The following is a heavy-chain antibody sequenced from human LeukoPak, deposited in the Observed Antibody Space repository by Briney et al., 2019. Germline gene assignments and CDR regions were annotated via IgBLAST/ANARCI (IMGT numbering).Heavy chain of an antibody. D-gene: IGHD5-18*01. CDR2: ISYDGSNK. CDR3: AKDRIQLWLQLDY. Sequence: GGSLRLSCAASGFTFSSYGMHWVRQAPGKGLEWVAVISYDGSNKYYADSVKGRFTISRENSKNTLYLQMNSLRAEDTAVYYCAKDRIQLWLQLDYWGQGTLVTVSS. J-gene: IGHJ4*02. CDR1: GFTFSSYG. V-gene: IGHV3-30*18.